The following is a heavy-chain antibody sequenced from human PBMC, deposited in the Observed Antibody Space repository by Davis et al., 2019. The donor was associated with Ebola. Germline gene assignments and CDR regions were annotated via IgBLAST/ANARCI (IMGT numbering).Heavy chain of an antibody. Sequence: GESLKISCAASGFTFSSYAMSWVRQAPGKGLEWVSAISGSGGSTYYADSVKGRFTISRDNSKNTLYLQMNSLRAEDTAVYYCAKVGGSGYSSSWYFDYWGQGTLVTVSS. V-gene: IGHV3-23*01. J-gene: IGHJ4*02. CDR3: AKVGGSGYSSSWYFDY. CDR2: ISGSGGST. D-gene: IGHD6-13*01. CDR1: GFTFSSYA.